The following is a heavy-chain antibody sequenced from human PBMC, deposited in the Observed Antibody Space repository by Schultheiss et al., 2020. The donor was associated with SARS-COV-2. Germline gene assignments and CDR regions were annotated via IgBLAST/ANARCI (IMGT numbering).Heavy chain of an antibody. V-gene: IGHV1-18*01. Sequence: ASVKVSCKASGYTFTSYGINWVRQATGQGLEWMGGIIPIFGTANYAQKFQGRVTMTTDTSTSTAYMELRSLRSDDTAVYYCARYSSSWYYFDYWGQGTLVTVSS. CDR1: GYTFTSYG. D-gene: IGHD6-13*01. J-gene: IGHJ4*02. CDR3: ARYSSSWYYFDY. CDR2: IIPIFGTA.